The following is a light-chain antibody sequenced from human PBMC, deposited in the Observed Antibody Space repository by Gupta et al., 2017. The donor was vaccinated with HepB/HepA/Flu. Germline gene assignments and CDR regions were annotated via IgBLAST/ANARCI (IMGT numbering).Light chain of an antibody. V-gene: IGLV3-1*01. CDR1: KLGDKF. J-gene: IGLJ1*01. Sequence: SYELTQPPSVSVSQGQTASITCSGDKLGDKFASLYQQKPGQSPVVVIYEDKMRPSGIPERFAGSKSGDTATLTISGTQTMDEADYYCQAWNSSIYVFGTGTKVTVL. CDR3: QAWNSSIYV. CDR2: EDK.